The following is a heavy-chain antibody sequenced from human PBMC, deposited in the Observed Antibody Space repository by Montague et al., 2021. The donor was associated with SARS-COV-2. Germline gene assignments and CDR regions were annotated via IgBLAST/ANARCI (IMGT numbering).Heavy chain of an antibody. CDR2: VSYSGST. CDR3: ARAPYTSSWYWILDY. CDR1: GGTAITDTHY. V-gene: IGHV4-39*06. D-gene: IGHD6-13*01. Sequence: SETLSLTCSASGGTAITDTHYWGWVRHSPGKGLDWLGSVSYSGSTYYNPSVKSRVAVSLDTSRTQCPLRLTSVTAADTAVYYCARAPYTSSWYWILDYWGQGTLVTVSS. J-gene: IGHJ4*02.